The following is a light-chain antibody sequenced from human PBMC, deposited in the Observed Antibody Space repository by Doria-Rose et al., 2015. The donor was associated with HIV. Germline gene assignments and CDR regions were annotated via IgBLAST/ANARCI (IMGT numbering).Light chain of an antibody. CDR2: DGS. CDR1: QSFSSTY. V-gene: IGKV3-20*01. CDR3: HQYGTSWT. J-gene: IGKJ1*01. Sequence: TQPPGTLSLSPGERATLSCRASQSFSSTYLAWYQQKPGQAPSLLIYDGSTRATGIPDRFSASGSGTDFTLTINRLEPEDFALYYRHQYGTSWTVGQGTKVEI.